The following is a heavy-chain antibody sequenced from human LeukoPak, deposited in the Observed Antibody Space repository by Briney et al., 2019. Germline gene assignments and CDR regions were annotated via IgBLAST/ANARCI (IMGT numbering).Heavy chain of an antibody. CDR2: VQSCGHT. CDR1: AGPISIHY. CDR3: AREPGGARGYSYGYGYYYYMDV. D-gene: IGHD5-18*01. Sequence: MASETRSPTSTLSAGPISIHYWSWNRQPPRKGMEWDGSVQSCGHTTYHPSLKSRVTISVDTSKNQFSLKLSSVPAADTAVYYCAREPGGARGYSYGYGYYYYMDVWGKGTTVTVSS. V-gene: IGHV4-59*11. J-gene: IGHJ6*03.